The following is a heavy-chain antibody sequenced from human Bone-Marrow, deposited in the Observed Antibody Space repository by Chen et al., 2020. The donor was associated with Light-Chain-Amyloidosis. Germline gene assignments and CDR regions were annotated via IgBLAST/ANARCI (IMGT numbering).Heavy chain of an antibody. J-gene: IGHJ4*02. CDR2: IYPDDSDA. Sequence: GWVRQMPGKGLEWMGVIYPDDSDARYSPSFEGQVTISADKSITTAYLQWRSLKASDTAMYYCARRRDGYNFDYWGQGTLATVSS. D-gene: IGHD5-12*01. V-gene: IGHV5-51*01. CDR3: ARRRDGYNFDY.